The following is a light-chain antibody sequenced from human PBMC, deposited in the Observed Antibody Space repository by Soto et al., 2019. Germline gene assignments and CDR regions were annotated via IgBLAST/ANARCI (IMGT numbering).Light chain of an antibody. CDR2: DAS. CDR1: QSISTW. Sequence: DIQMTQSPSTLSESVGDRVTITCRASQSISTWLAWYQQRSGKAPQLLIYDASGLESGVPSRFSGSGSGTEFTLTISSLQPDDFATYFCLQYHSYSRPFGPGTRVEI. V-gene: IGKV1-5*01. CDR3: LQYHSYSRP. J-gene: IGKJ1*01.